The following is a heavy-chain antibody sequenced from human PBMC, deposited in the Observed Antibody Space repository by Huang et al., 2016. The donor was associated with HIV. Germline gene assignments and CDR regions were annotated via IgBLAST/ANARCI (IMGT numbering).Heavy chain of an antibody. CDR1: GYTFANFW. J-gene: IGHJ4*02. Sequence: EVQLVQSGAEVKKPGESLKISCKASGYTFANFWIGWVRQMPGKGLEWMGIVYPGDSDIRYSPSFQGQGTISSDKSINTAYLQWSSLQASDTAVYYCVRPSGYSTSWGFDSWGQGTLITVSS. CDR3: VRPSGYSTSWGFDS. CDR2: VYPGDSDI. D-gene: IGHD2-2*01. V-gene: IGHV5-51*01.